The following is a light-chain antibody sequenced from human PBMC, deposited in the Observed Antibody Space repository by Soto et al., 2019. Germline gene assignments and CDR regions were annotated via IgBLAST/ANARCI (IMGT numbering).Light chain of an antibody. CDR3: QQRNIWPPVT. V-gene: IGKV3-11*01. Sequence: PGESATLSCRASERVSTNLAWYQQKPGQAPRLLIYGAFNRAPGIPARFSGSGSGTDFTLTISSLEPEDFAVYYCQQRNIWPPVTLGQGTRLEIK. CDR2: GAF. J-gene: IGKJ5*01. CDR1: ERVSTN.